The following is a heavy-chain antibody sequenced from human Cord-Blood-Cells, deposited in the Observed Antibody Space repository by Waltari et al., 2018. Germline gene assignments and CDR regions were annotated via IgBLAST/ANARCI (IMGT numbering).Heavy chain of an antibody. V-gene: IGHV3-7*01. J-gene: IGHJ4*02. CDR3: ARDEDTAIVDY. CDR1: GFTFSSYW. D-gene: IGHD5-18*01. CDR2: IKQDGSGK. Sequence: EVQLVESGGGLVQPGGSLRLSCAASGFTFSSYWMSWVRQAPGKGLGGVAKIKQDGSGKDYVDSVKGRCTSSRDNAKNSLYLQMNSLRAEDTAVYYCARDEDTAIVDYWGQGTLVTVSS.